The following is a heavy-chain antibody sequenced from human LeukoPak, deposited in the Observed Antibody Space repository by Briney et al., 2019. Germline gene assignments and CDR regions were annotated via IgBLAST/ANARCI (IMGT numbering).Heavy chain of an antibody. CDR2: IRSDGSST. D-gene: IGHD4-17*01. Sequence: GGSLRLSCAASGFTFSSYWMHWVRQAPGKGLEWVSRIRSDGSSTTYADSVKGRFTISRNNPKNSLYLQMNSLRAEDTAVYYCARNRGDPSYFDYWGQGTLVTVSS. V-gene: IGHV3-74*01. CDR1: GFTFSSYW. CDR3: ARNRGDPSYFDY. J-gene: IGHJ4*02.